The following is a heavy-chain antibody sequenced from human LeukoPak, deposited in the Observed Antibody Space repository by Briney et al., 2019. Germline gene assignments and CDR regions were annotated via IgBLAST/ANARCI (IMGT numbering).Heavy chain of an antibody. CDR3: ARDFRVRWELRGIDY. D-gene: IGHD1-26*01. CDR2: ISAYNGNT. J-gene: IGHJ4*02. Sequence: ASVKVSCKASGYTFTSYGISWVRQAPGQGLEWMGWISAYNGNTNYAQKLQGRVTMTTDTSTSTAYMELRSLRSDDTAVYYCARDFRVRWELRGIDYWGQGTLVTVSS. CDR1: GYTFTSYG. V-gene: IGHV1-18*01.